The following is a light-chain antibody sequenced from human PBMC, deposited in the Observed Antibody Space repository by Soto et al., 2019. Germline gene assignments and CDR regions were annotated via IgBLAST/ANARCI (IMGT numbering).Light chain of an antibody. CDR2: GAS. CDR3: EQHNNCHPLT. Sequence: EMVMTQSPSTLSASAGEIATISCRASQSVSSNLGWYQQKPGQAPTLLIYGASTRATGIPARFSGSGSGTEFSLTTSSKQSEDVAGSYCEQHNNCHPLTFGGGTKVEIK. V-gene: IGKV3-15*01. CDR1: QSVSSN. J-gene: IGKJ4*01.